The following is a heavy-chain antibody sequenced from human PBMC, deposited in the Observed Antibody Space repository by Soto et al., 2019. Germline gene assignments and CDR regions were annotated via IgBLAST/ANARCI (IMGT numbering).Heavy chain of an antibody. CDR1: GGTFSSYA. J-gene: IGHJ4*02. D-gene: IGHD3-22*01. CDR3: ARDRYYDSGADTQGGAET. CDR2: IIPIFGTA. Sequence: QVPLVQSGAEVKKPGSSVKVSCKASGGTFSSYAISWVRQAPGQGLEWMGGIIPIFGTANYAQKFQGRVTITADESTSTAYMELSSLRSEDTAVYYCARDRYYDSGADTQGGAETGGQGTLVTVSS. V-gene: IGHV1-69*01.